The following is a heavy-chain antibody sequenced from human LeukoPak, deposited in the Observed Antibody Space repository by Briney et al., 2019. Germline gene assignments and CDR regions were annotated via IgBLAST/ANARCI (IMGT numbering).Heavy chain of an antibody. J-gene: IGHJ4*02. D-gene: IGHD1-20*01. Sequence: GGSLRLSCAASGFTFSSYAMSWVRQAPGKGLEWVSAISSSGGSTYYADSVKGRFTISRDNSKNTLYLQMNSLRAEDTAVYYCAKVLPPLNWNDPNIDYWGQGTLVTVSS. CDR3: AKVLPPLNWNDPNIDY. V-gene: IGHV3-23*01. CDR1: GFTFSSYA. CDR2: ISSSGGST.